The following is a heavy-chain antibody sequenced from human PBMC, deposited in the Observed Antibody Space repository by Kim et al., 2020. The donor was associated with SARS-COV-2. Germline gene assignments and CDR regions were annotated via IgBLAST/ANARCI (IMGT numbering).Heavy chain of an antibody. CDR1: GGSFSGYY. Sequence: SETLSLTCAVYGGSFSGYYWSWIRQPPGKGLEWIGEINHSGSTNYNPSLKSRVTISVDTSKNQFSLKLSSVTAADTAVYYCARNMYSYGYYYYGMDVWGQGTTVTVSS. CDR2: INHSGST. J-gene: IGHJ6*02. CDR3: ARNMYSYGYYYYGMDV. V-gene: IGHV4-34*01. D-gene: IGHD5-18*01.